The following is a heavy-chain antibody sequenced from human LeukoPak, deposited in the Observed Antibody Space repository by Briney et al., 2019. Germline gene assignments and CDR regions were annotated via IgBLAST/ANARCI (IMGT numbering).Heavy chain of an antibody. J-gene: IGHJ6*03. CDR2: INHSGST. V-gene: IGHV4-34*01. Sequence: SETLSLTCAVYGGSFSGYYWSWIRQPPGKGLEWIGEINHSGSTNYNPSLKSRVTISVDTSKNQFSLKLSSVTAADTAVYYCARHGRSDWDMDVWGKGTTVTISS. CDR3: ARHGRSDWDMDV. D-gene: IGHD3-9*01. CDR1: GGSFSGYY.